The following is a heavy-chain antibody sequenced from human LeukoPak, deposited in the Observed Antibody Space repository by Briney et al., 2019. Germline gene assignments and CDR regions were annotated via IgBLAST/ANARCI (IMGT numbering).Heavy chain of an antibody. CDR3: AKGKGVVPAAMPSDY. J-gene: IGHJ4*02. CDR2: ISGSGGST. CDR1: GCTFSSYA. V-gene: IGHV3-23*01. D-gene: IGHD2-2*01. Sequence: GGSLRLSCAASGCTFSSYAMSWVRQAPGKGLEWVSAISGSGGSTYYADSVKGRFTISRDNSKNTLYLQMNSLRAEDTAVYYCAKGKGVVPAAMPSDYWGQGTLVTVSS.